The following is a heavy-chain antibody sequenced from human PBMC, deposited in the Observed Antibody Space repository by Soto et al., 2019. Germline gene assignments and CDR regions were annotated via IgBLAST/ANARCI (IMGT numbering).Heavy chain of an antibody. CDR1: GFPFSSYW. V-gene: IGHV3-7*01. J-gene: IGHJ4*02. CDR2: IKQDGSEK. CDR3: ARDVLGEFDY. D-gene: IGHD3-10*01. Sequence: GGSLRLSCAASGFPFSSYWMSWVRQAPGKGLEWVANIKQDGSEKYYVESVKGRFTISRDNARNSLYLEMNNLRAEDTGVYYCARDVLGEFDYWGQGVLVTVSS.